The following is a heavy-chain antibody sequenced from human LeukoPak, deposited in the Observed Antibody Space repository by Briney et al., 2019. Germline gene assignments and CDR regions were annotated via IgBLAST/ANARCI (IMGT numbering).Heavy chain of an antibody. D-gene: IGHD3-10*01. Sequence: SETLSLTCTVSGDSVSNGNYCWSWLRKPPGTALEWIGYIYYTGKTYYNPSLEGRVTILVDTSRNHFSVKLSSVTAADTAVYYCARSQNYYGSGDYWSQGTLVTVSS. J-gene: IGHJ4*02. CDR3: ARSQNYYGSGDY. CDR1: GDSVSNGNYC. V-gene: IGHV4-61*03. CDR2: IYYTGKT.